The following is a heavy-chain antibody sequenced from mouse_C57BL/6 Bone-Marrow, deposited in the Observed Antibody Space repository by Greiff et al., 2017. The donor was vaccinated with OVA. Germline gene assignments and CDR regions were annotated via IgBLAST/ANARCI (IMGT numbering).Heavy chain of an antibody. V-gene: IGHV1-69*01. CDR2: IDPSDSYT. CDR3: ASPLHGSSPRYAMDY. Sequence: VQLQQPGAELVMPGASVKLSCKASGYTFTSYWMHWVKQRPGQGLEWIGEIDPSDSYTNYNQKFKGKSTLTVDKSSSTAYMQLSSLTSEDSAVYDCASPLHGSSPRYAMDYWGQGTSVTVSS. J-gene: IGHJ4*01. CDR1: GYTFTSYW. D-gene: IGHD1-1*01.